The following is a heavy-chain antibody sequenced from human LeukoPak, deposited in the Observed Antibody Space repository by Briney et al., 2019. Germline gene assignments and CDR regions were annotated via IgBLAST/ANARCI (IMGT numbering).Heavy chain of an antibody. J-gene: IGHJ4*02. CDR1: GFTFTTYA. CDR2: ISYDASTK. Sequence: PGGSLRLSCAASGFTFTTYAVHWVRQAPGKGREWGAVISYDASTKYYADSVKGRFTISRDNSKNTLYLQMNSLRAEDTAVYYCARDPSQDDYWGQGTLVTVSS. CDR3: ARDPSQDDY. V-gene: IGHV3-30-3*01.